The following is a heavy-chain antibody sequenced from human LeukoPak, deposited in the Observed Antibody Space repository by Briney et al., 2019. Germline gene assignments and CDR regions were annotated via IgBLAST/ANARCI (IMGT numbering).Heavy chain of an antibody. V-gene: IGHV3-23*01. Sequence: PGGSLRLSCAASGFTFSSYAMSWVRQAPGKGLEWVSAISGSGGNTYYADSVKGRFTISRDNPKNTVYLQMNSLRAEDTAVYYCAKVPTSYYFDYWGQGTLVTVSS. CDR3: AKVPTSYYFDY. CDR2: ISGSGGNT. J-gene: IGHJ4*02. CDR1: GFTFSSYA.